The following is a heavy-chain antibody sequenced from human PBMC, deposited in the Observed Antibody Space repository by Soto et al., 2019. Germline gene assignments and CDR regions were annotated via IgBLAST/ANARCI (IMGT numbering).Heavy chain of an antibody. D-gene: IGHD3-10*02. V-gene: IGHV3-33*06. CDR1: KSIFTVYG. CDR2: IRVDGNDE. Sequence: QVLLVESGGGVAQPGRSLRLSCAASKSIFTVYGMHWVRQTPGKGLAWVAVIRVDGNDEHSAGSVKGRFPISRDNSNNLLYLKTSRLRVKDTALYYCAKECIGGAVFGGYLDYWGQGTLVTVSS. CDR3: AKECIGGAVFGGYLDY. J-gene: IGHJ4*02.